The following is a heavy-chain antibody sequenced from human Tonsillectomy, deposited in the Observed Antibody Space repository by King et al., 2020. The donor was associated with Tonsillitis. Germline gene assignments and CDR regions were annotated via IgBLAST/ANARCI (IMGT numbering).Heavy chain of an antibody. Sequence: VQLVESWGGLVKPGGSLRLSCAASGFTFSDYYMSWIRQAPGKGLEWVSYITSSGSTTDHADSVKGRFTISRDNAKNSMYLQMNSLRAEDTAVYYCARASGSYYLGAFDIWGQGTMVTVSS. V-gene: IGHV3-11*01. CDR3: ARASGSYYLGAFDI. D-gene: IGHD1-26*01. J-gene: IGHJ3*02. CDR2: ITSSGSTT. CDR1: GFTFSDYY.